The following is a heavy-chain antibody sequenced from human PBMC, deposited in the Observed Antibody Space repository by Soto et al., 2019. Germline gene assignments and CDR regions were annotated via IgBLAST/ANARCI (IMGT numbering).Heavy chain of an antibody. CDR1: GGSISSSNW. V-gene: IGHV4-4*02. CDR2: IYHSGST. CDR3: ARGVYGSGSGFYYYYYGMDV. Sequence: SETLFLTCAVSGGSISSSNWWSWVRQPPGKGLEWIGEIYHSGSTNYNPSLKSRVTISVDKSKNQFSLKLSSVTAADTAVYYCARGVYGSGSGFYYYYYGMDVWGQGTTVTVSS. D-gene: IGHD3-10*01. J-gene: IGHJ6*02.